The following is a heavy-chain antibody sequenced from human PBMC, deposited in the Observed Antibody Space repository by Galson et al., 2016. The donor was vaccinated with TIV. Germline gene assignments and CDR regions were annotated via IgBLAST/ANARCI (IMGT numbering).Heavy chain of an antibody. CDR2: IIPVLGMT. Sequence: SVKVSCKASGGTFSTYTINWVRQAPGQGLQWLGRIIPVLGMTNYAQRLQGRVTITADRSTSTAYMELSRLRSDDTAVYYCARGDTGRHYEAYFDSWDQGTVVTVSS. CDR3: ARGDTGRHYEAYFDS. D-gene: IGHD3-3*01. J-gene: IGHJ4*02. CDR1: GGTFSTYT. V-gene: IGHV1-69*02.